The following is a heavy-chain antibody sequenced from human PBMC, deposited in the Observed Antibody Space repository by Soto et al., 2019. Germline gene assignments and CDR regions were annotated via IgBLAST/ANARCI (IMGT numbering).Heavy chain of an antibody. CDR3: ARSRLYTSTWIFDY. V-gene: IGHV4-59*02. Sequence: SETLSLTCTVSGASVANYYWNWIRQPPGQGLEWIGYIYDSGVTNYHPSLKSRVTMSLDTSNNQFSLSLSSVTAADTAVYYCARSRLYTSTWIFDYWGQGSLVTVSS. CDR1: GASVANYY. J-gene: IGHJ4*02. D-gene: IGHD6-13*01. CDR2: IYDSGVT.